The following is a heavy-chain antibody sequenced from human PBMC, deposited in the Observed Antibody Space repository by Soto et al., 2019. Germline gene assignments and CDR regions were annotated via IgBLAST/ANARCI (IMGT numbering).Heavy chain of an antibody. Sequence: QVQLVESGGGVVQPGRSLRLSCAASGFTFSSYGMHWVRQAPGKGLEWVAVISYDGSNKYYADSVKGRFTISRDNSKNTLYLQMNSLRAEDTAVYYCAKGPSIYYFDYWGQGTLVTVSS. V-gene: IGHV3-30*18. CDR1: GFTFSSYG. J-gene: IGHJ4*02. D-gene: IGHD3-3*02. CDR3: AKGPSIYYFDY. CDR2: ISYDGSNK.